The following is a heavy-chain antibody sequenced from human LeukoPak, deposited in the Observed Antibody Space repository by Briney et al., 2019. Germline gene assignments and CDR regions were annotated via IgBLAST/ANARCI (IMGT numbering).Heavy chain of an antibody. V-gene: IGHV1-18*01. Sequence: ASVKVSCKTSGYTFTSYGISWVRQAPGQGLEWMGWISAYNGNTNYAQKLQGRVTMTTDTTTSTAYMELRSLRSDDTAVYYCARSGRYSGSYSLDYWGQGTLVTVSS. D-gene: IGHD1-26*01. CDR2: ISAYNGNT. CDR1: GYTFTSYG. J-gene: IGHJ4*02. CDR3: ARSGRYSGSYSLDY.